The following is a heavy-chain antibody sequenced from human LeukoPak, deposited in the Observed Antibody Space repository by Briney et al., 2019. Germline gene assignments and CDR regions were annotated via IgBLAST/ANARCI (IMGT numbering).Heavy chain of an antibody. CDR1: GGSISSYY. Sequence: SETLSLTCTVSGGSISSYYWSWLRQPPGKGLEYIGYSHYTGSTKYNPSLKSRVTISLDTSGNQFSLKLSSVTAADTAVYYCAREEYYYDSSGYSNYFDYWGQGTLVTVSS. CDR3: AREEYYYDSSGYSNYFDY. V-gene: IGHV4-59*01. CDR2: SHYTGST. D-gene: IGHD3-22*01. J-gene: IGHJ4*02.